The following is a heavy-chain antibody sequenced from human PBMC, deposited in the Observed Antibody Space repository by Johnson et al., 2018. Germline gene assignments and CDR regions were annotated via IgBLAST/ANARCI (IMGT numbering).Heavy chain of an antibody. V-gene: IGHV4-34*01. D-gene: IGHD3-22*01. J-gene: IGHJ6*03. CDR2: INHSGST. CDR3: AGGRYYYDISGYYYYYYYMDV. Sequence: QVQLQQWGAGLLKPSETLSLTCAVYGGSFSGYYWSWIRQPPGKGLEWIGEINHSGSTNYNPSLKSRVTISVDTSKNPFSLKLCSVTAADTAVYYCAGGRYYYDISGYYYYYYYMDVWGKGTTVTVSS. CDR1: GGSFSGYY.